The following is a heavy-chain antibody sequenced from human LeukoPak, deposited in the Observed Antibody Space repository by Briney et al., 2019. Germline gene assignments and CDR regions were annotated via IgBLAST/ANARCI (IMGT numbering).Heavy chain of an antibody. V-gene: IGHV3-53*01. CDR2: IYKDGKI. D-gene: IGHD2-21*01. CDR3: ASRHCSGGDCYFAGADPFDH. CDR1: GFTVSSTY. J-gene: IGHJ4*02. Sequence: GGSLRLSCPASGFTVSSTYMSWVRQAPGKGLEWVSVIYKDGKIYYIDSVKGRFTISRDTSKNTLYLQMNSLRVEDTAVYYCASRHCSGGDCYFAGADPFDHWGQGTLVTVS.